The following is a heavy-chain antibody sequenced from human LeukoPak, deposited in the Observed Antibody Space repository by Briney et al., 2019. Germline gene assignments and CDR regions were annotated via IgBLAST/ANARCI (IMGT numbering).Heavy chain of an antibody. CDR3: AKGSLYYYDSSGYYGY. V-gene: IGHV3-21*01. CDR2: IDPSSTYI. J-gene: IGHJ4*02. CDR1: GFTFRSYS. Sequence: GGSLRLSCAASGFTFRSYSMNWVRQAPGKGLEWVSAIDPSSTYIYYADSVKGRFTISRDNAENSLYLQMNSLGVEDTAVYYCAKGSLYYYDSSGYYGYWGQGTLSPSPQ. D-gene: IGHD3-22*01.